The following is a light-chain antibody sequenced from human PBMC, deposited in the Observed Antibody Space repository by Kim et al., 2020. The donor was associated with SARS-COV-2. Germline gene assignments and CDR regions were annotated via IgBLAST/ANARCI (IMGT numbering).Light chain of an antibody. CDR2: QDS. Sequence: SVSPGKTASITCSGDKLGDKYACWYQQKPGQSPVLVIYQDSKRTSGIPERFSGSNSGNTATLTISGTQAMDEADYYCQAWDSSTAVFGGGTQLTVL. CDR1: KLGDKY. J-gene: IGLJ3*02. CDR3: QAWDSSTAV. V-gene: IGLV3-1*01.